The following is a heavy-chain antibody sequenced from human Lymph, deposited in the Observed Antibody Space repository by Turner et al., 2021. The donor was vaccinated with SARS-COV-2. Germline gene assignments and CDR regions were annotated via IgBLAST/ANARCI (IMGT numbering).Heavy chain of an antibody. CDR2: IWYDGSNK. V-gene: IGHV3-33*01. Sequence: QVQLVESGGGVVQPGRSLRLSCAASGFTFSSYGMHWVRQAPGKGLEWVAVIWYDGSNKYYADSVKGRFTISRDNSKNTLYLQMNILRAEDTAVYYCARDLRFGELPAADHWGQGTLVTVSS. CDR3: ARDLRFGELPAADH. D-gene: IGHD3-10*01. CDR1: GFTFSSYG. J-gene: IGHJ4*02.